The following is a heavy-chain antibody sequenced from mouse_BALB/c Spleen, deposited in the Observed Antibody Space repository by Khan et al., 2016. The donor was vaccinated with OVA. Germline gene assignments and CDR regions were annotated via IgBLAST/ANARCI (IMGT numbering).Heavy chain of an antibody. CDR3: AGQGGGYFSWVAY. V-gene: IGHV1-9*01. CDR1: GYTFSSYW. J-gene: IGHJ3*01. D-gene: IGHD2-3*01. CDR2: ILPGTDSP. Sequence: QVQLKQSGTELLKPGASVKISCKATGYTFSSYWIEWIKQRSGHGLEWIGEILPGTDSPNYNERFMGKATFTADTSSNTAYMQLSSLTSEDSAVYYCAGQGGGYFSWVAYWGQGTLVTVSA.